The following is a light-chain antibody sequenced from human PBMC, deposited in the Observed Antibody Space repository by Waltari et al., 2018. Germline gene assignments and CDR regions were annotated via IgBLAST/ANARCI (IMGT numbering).Light chain of an antibody. J-gene: IGLJ3*02. Sequence: PGIPPQLLVKHRSDSTDQRGSGVPSRFSGSKDTSANAAILIISGLQSEDEADYYCMILHDNAVVFGGGTKLTVL. V-gene: IGLV5-45*01. CDR3: MILHDNAVV. CDR2: HRSDSTD.